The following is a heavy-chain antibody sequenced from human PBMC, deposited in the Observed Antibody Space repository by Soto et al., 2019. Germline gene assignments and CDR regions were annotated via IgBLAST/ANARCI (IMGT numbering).Heavy chain of an antibody. CDR1: GFAVSSKY. CDR3: VQTTGWPGFDF. V-gene: IGHV3-53*01. J-gene: IGHJ4*02. D-gene: IGHD6-19*01. CDR2: IYGGGTT. Sequence: EVQLVESGGGLIQPGGSLRLSCAASGFAVSSKYMTWVRQAPGKGLEWVSVIYGGGTTYYADSVKGRFTISRDTSKNTLYLQMNSRRAEDTAVYYCVQTTGWPGFDFWGPGTLVTVSS.